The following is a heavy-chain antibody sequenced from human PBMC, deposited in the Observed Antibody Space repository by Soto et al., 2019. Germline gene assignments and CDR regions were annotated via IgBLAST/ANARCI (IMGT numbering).Heavy chain of an antibody. CDR3: AKDKDIVLMVSAIHGYFDY. J-gene: IGHJ4*02. CDR1: GFTFSKYA. Sequence: GGSLRLSCAASGFTFSKYAMSWVRQAPGKGLEWVSAISGSSTGTYYADSVKGRFTISRDNSKNTLYLHMNSLRAEDTAVYYCAKDKDIVLMVSAIHGYFDYWGQGTLVTVSS. D-gene: IGHD2-8*01. V-gene: IGHV3-23*01. CDR2: ISGSSTGT.